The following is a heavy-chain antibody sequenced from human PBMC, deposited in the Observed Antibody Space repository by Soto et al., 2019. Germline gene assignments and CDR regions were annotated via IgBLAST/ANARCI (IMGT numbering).Heavy chain of an antibody. CDR3: AKDLRYYDSSGAAAFDI. J-gene: IGHJ3*02. D-gene: IGHD3-22*01. CDR1: GFTFSSYD. V-gene: IGHV3-30*18. Sequence: PGGSLRRSCADSGFTFSSYDMHWVRQAPGKGLEWVAVISYDGSNKYYADSVKGRFTISRDNSKNTLYLQMNSLRAEDTAVYYCAKDLRYYDSSGAAAFDIWGQGTLVTVSS. CDR2: ISYDGSNK.